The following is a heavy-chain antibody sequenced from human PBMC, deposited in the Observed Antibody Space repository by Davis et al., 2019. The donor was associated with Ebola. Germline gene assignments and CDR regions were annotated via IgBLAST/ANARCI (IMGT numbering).Heavy chain of an antibody. Sequence: GSLRLSCTVSGGSISSYYWSWIRQPPGKGLEWIGYIYYSGSTNYNPSLKSRATISVDTSKNQFSLKLSSVTAADTAVYYCARVGYDFWSGYNNWFDPWGQGTLVTVSS. D-gene: IGHD3-3*01. CDR3: ARVGYDFWSGYNNWFDP. J-gene: IGHJ5*02. CDR1: GGSISSYY. V-gene: IGHV4-59*01. CDR2: IYYSGST.